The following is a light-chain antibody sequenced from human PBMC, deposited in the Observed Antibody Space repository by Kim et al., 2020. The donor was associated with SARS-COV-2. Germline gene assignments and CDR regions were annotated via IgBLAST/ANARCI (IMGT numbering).Light chain of an antibody. J-gene: IGKJ2*01. CDR3: QQYANLPYT. CDR2: DAS. Sequence: DIQMTHSPSSLSASVGDRVTITCQASQDINNFLNWYHQKPGKAPKLLIFDASNLETGVPSRFSGTASGRDFTFTISSVQPEDVGTYYCQQYANLPYTCGRGTEREI. CDR1: QDINNF. V-gene: IGKV1-33*01.